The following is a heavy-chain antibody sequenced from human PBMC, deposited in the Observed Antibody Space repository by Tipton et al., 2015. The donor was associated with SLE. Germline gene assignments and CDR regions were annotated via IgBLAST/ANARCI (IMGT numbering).Heavy chain of an antibody. Sequence: TLSLTCNVSGGSMSSGLYYWSWIRQPAGKGLEWIGRISTSGSTSYNPSLKSRVTMSVDTSKNQLSLKLSSVTAADTAVYYGARDQTGLFDYWGQGTLVTVSA. CDR1: GGSMSSGLYY. D-gene: IGHD1-1*01. V-gene: IGHV4-61*02. J-gene: IGHJ4*02. CDR2: ISTSGST. CDR3: ARDQTGLFDY.